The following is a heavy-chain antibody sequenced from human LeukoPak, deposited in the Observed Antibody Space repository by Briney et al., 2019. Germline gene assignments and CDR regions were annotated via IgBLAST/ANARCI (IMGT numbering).Heavy chain of an antibody. Sequence: GASVKVSCTASGYTFTSYGISWVRQAPGQGLEWMGWISAYNGNTNYAQKLQGRVTMTTDTSTSTAYMELRSLRSDDTAVYYCARDTLRIAVAGMSDYWGQGTLVTVSS. D-gene: IGHD6-19*01. CDR2: ISAYNGNT. J-gene: IGHJ4*02. CDR3: ARDTLRIAVAGMSDY. CDR1: GYTFTSYG. V-gene: IGHV1-18*01.